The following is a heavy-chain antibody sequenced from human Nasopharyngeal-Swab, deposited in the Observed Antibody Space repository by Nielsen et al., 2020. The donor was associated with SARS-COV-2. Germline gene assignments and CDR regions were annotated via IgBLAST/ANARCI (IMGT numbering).Heavy chain of an antibody. J-gene: IGHJ4*02. Sequence: GGSLRLSCAASGLTFSSYGMHWVRQAPGKGLEWVAVISYDGSNKYYADSVKGRFTISRDNSKNTLYLQMNSLRAEDTAVYYCARANSSSWSFDYWGQGTLVTVSS. V-gene: IGHV3-30*03. CDR2: ISYDGSNK. D-gene: IGHD6-13*01. CDR1: GLTFSSYG. CDR3: ARANSSSWSFDY.